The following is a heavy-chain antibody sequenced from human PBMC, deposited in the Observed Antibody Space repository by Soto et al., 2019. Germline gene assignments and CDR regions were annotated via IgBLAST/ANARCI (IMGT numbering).Heavy chain of an antibody. CDR1: GFTFSSFS. D-gene: IGHD1-1*01. J-gene: IGHJ3*01. V-gene: IGHV3-23*01. CDR2: FSTGGDGGAT. CDR3: VKGGTMSGTGTTPRSFEV. Sequence: PGGSLRLSCAASGFTFSSFSMSWVRQVPGKGLEWVSGFSTGGDGGATYYADSVKGRFTITRDNSMNTLYLQMHSLRAEDTAVYFCVKGGTMSGTGTTPRSFEVWGRGTMVTVSS.